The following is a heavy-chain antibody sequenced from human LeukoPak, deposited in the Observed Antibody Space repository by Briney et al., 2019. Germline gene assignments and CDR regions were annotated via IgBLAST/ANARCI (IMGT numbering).Heavy chain of an antibody. CDR1: GLTFSSHS. V-gene: IGHV3-21*01. D-gene: IGHD5-12*01. J-gene: IGHJ4*02. Sequence: GGSLRLSCAASGLTFSSHSFNWVRQAPGKGLEWVSSITSTSSYIWYADSVKGRFTFSRDNAQNSLYLQMNSLRVEDTAVYYCVRELSDSGDVYYFDHWGQGTLATVSS. CDR2: ITSTSSYI. CDR3: VRELSDSGDVYYFDH.